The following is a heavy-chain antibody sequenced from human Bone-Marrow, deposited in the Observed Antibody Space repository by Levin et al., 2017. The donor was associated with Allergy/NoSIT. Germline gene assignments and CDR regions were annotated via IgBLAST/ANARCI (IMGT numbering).Heavy chain of an antibody. D-gene: IGHD3-3*01. CDR1: GFSFSDYA. J-gene: IGHJ6*02. CDR3: AKVEVSSIHYDGMDV. CDR2: ISGGGGII. V-gene: IGHV3-23*01. Sequence: GGSLRLSCVASGFSFSDYAMNWVRQAPGKGLEWVSVISGGGGIIYYADSVKGRFTISRDKSKNTLYLQMNSLRAEDTAKYYCAKVEVSSIHYDGMDVWGQGTTVTVSS.